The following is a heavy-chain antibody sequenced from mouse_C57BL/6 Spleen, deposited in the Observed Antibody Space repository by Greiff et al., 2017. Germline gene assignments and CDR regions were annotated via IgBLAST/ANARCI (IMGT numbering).Heavy chain of an antibody. CDR1: GYTFTDYE. CDR2: IDPETGGT. D-gene: IGHD1-1*01. V-gene: IGHV1-15*01. CDR3: TRDDYGRSY. Sequence: QVQLQQSGAELVRPGASVTLSCKASGYTFTDYEMHWVKQTPVHGLEWIGAIDPETGGTAYNQKFKGKAILTADKSSSTAYMGLCSLTSEDSAVYYCTRDDYGRSYWGQGTTLTVSS. J-gene: IGHJ2*01.